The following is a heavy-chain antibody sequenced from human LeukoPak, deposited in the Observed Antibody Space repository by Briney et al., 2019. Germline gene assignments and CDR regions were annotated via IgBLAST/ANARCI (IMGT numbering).Heavy chain of an antibody. V-gene: IGHV3-21*01. CDR1: GFTFSAYS. J-gene: IGHJ6*03. D-gene: IGHD3-10*01. CDR3: ARDLVWFGEPKGYYNYMDV. Sequence: GGSLRLSCATSGFTFSAYSMNWVRQAPGKGLEWVSSISGSSIHINYADSVKGRFTISSDNAKNSLYLQMNTLRAEDTAVYYCARDLVWFGEPKGYYNYMDVWGKGTTVTVSS. CDR2: ISGSSIHI.